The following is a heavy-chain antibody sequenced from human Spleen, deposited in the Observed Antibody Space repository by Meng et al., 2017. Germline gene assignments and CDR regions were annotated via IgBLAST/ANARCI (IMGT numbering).Heavy chain of an antibody. D-gene: IGHD2-2*01. V-gene: IGHV5-51*01. CDR1: GYTFTSYW. Sequence: GEALKISCKASGYTFTSYWIGWVRQMPGQGLELMGVIYPTESDTRYSPSLQGHISFSVDKSVSTASLQWSSLKASDTAIYFCARLGGVCTSASCYVGYWGQGTLVTVSS. CDR2: IYPTESDT. CDR3: ARLGGVCTSASCYVGY. J-gene: IGHJ4*02.